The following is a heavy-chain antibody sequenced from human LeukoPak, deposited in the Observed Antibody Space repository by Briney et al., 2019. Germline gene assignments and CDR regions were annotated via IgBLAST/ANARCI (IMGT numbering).Heavy chain of an antibody. J-gene: IGHJ4*02. CDR3: ARPCYDILTGASFYFDY. CDR2: INPNSGGT. CDR1: GYTFTGYY. Sequence: ASVKVSCKASGYTFTGYYMHWVRQAPGQGLEWMGWINPNSGGTNYAQKFQGRVTMTRDTSISTAYMELSRLRSDDTAVYYCARPCYDILTGASFYFDYWGQGALVTVSS. V-gene: IGHV1-2*02. D-gene: IGHD3-9*01.